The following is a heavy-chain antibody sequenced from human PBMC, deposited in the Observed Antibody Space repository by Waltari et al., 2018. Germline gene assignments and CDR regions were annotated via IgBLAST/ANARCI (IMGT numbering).Heavy chain of an antibody. J-gene: IGHJ4*02. CDR2: FEPEDGET. CDR3: ATVGVRGLAFDY. Sequence: QVQLVQSGAEVKKPGAYVKVSCKVSGYTLTALSIPWVRQAPGKGLEGRGGFEPEDGETIYEQKFQGRVTMTEDTPTDTAYMELSSLRSEDTAVYYCATVGVRGLAFDYWGQGTLVTVSS. V-gene: IGHV1-24*01. CDR1: GYTLTALS. D-gene: IGHD3-10*01.